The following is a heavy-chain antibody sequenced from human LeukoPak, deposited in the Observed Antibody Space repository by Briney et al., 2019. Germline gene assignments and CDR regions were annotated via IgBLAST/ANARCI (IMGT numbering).Heavy chain of an antibody. V-gene: IGHV1-46*01. Sequence: ASVKVSCKTSGYTFTNYYMHWVRQAPGQGLEWMGIINPSGGSTSYAQKFHGRVTMTRDTSTGTVYMDLSSLTSEDTAVYYCARGPHSSSWPDIPRDYWGQGTLVTVSS. J-gene: IGHJ4*02. CDR3: ARGPHSSSWPDIPRDY. CDR1: GYTFTNYY. D-gene: IGHD6-13*01. CDR2: INPSGGST.